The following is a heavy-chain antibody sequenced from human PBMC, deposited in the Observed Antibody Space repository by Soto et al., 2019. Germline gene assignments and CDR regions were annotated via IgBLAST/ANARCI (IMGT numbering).Heavy chain of an antibody. CDR2: IDPSDSYT. D-gene: IGHD2-15*01. CDR3: ARRSLSQDIYYYYGMDV. V-gene: IGHV5-10-1*01. Sequence: PGESLKISCKGSGYSFTSYWISWVRQMPGKGLEWMGRIDPSDSYTNYSPSFQGHVTISADKSISTAYLQWSSLKASDTAMYYCARRSLSQDIYYYYGMDVWGQGTTVTVSS. CDR1: GYSFTSYW. J-gene: IGHJ6*02.